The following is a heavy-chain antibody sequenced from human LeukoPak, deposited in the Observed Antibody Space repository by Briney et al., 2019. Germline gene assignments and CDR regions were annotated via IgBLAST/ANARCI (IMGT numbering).Heavy chain of an antibody. CDR3: ARQRADYFYHYLDV. Sequence: SETLSLTCAVSGYSISSGYYWGWIRQPPGKGLEWIGSIYHSGSTYYNPSLKGRVTISVDTSKNQFSLKLSSVTAADTAVYYCARQRADYFYHYLDVWGKGTSVTVSS. CDR1: GYSISSGYY. V-gene: IGHV4-38-2*01. J-gene: IGHJ6*03. CDR2: IYHSGST.